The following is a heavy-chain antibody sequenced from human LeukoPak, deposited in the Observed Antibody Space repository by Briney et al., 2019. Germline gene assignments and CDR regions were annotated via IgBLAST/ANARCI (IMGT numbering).Heavy chain of an antibody. V-gene: IGHV3-64D*06. D-gene: IGHD3-10*01. Sequence: GGSLRLSCSASRFSLSSYNMHWVRQAPGKGLEFVSGVSSDWGTTDYADSARDRFIISRDNSKNTLYLQMSSLRAEDTAIYYCVRGLYGLGWDYWGPGTLVTVSS. CDR1: RFSLSSYN. J-gene: IGHJ4*02. CDR2: VSSDWGTT. CDR3: VRGLYGLGWDY.